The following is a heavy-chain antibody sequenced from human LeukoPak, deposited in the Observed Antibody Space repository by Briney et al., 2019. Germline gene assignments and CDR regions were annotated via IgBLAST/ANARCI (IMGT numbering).Heavy chain of an antibody. CDR2: ISWDGGST. V-gene: IGHV3-43D*04. CDR1: GFTFDDYA. J-gene: IGHJ4*02. Sequence: GGSLRLSXAASGFTFDDYAMHWVRQAPGKGLEWVSLISWDGGSTYYADSVKGRFTISRDNSKNSLYLQMNSLRAEDTALYYCAKEDYYDSSGNLDYWGQGTLVTVSS. D-gene: IGHD3-22*01. CDR3: AKEDYYDSSGNLDY.